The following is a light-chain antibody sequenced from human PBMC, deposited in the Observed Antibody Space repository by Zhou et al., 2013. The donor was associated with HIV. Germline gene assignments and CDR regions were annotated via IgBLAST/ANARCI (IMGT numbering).Light chain of an antibody. CDR3: QQHGTSPFT. J-gene: IGKJ4*01. CDR1: QTVSTTY. CDR2: DTS. Sequence: EVVLTQSPDTLSLSPGERATLSCRASQTVSTTYLAWYQHKPGQAPRLLIYDTSTRATGIPDRFSGSGSGSGTDFTLTISRLEPEDFAVYYCQQHGTSPFTFGGGPRWR. V-gene: IGKV3-20*01.